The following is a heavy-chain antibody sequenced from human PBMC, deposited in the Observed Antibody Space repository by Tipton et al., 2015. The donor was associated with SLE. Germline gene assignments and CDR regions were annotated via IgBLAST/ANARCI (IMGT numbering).Heavy chain of an antibody. D-gene: IGHD4-17*01. CDR2: ISSSSSYI. CDR1: GFTFSSYS. V-gene: IGHV3-21*04. J-gene: IGHJ4*02. CDR3: AKGTVTTQGYFDY. Sequence: SLRLSCAASGFTFSSYSMNWVRQAPGKGLEWVSSISSSSSYIYYADSVKGRFTISRDNAKNSLYLQMNSLRTEDTALYYCAKGTVTTQGYFDYWGQGTLVTVSS.